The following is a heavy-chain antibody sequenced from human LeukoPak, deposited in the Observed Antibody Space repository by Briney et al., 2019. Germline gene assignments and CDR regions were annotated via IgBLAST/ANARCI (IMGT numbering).Heavy chain of an antibody. J-gene: IGHJ4*02. CDR2: IGTAGDT. CDR3: ARGSYGGNSYPIDY. D-gene: IGHD4-23*01. V-gene: IGHV3-13*01. CDR1: GFTFSSYD. Sequence: GGSLRLSCAASGFTFSSYDMHWVRQATGKGLEWVSAIGTAGDTYYPGSVKGRFTISRENAKNSLYLQMNSLRAGDTAVYYCARGSYGGNSYPIDYWGQGTLVTVSS.